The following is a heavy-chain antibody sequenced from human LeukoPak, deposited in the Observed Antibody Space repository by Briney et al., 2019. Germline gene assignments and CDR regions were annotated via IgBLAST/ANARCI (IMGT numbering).Heavy chain of an antibody. Sequence: SETLSLTCAVYGGFFSGYYWSWIRQPPGKGLEWIGEINHSGSTNYNPSLKSRVTISVDTSKNQFSLKLSSVTAADTAVYYCARGIVVVPGEYYYYYYMDVWGKGTTVTVSS. CDR1: GGFFSGYY. V-gene: IGHV4-34*01. CDR3: ARGIVVVPGEYYYYYYMDV. J-gene: IGHJ6*03. CDR2: INHSGST. D-gene: IGHD2-2*01.